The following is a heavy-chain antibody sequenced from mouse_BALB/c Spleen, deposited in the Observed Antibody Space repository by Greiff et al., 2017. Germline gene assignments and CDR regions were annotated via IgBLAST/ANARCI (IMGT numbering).Heavy chain of an antibody. Sequence: QVQLQQSAAELARPGASVKMSCKASGYTFTSYTMHWVKQRPGQGLEWIGYINPSSGYTEYNQKFKDKTTLTADKSSSTAYMQLSSLTSEDSAVYYCARDGYFYYFDYWGQGTTLTVSS. V-gene: IGHV1-4*02. CDR1: GYTFTSYT. J-gene: IGHJ2*01. CDR3: ARDGYFYYFDY. CDR2: INPSSGYT. D-gene: IGHD2-3*01.